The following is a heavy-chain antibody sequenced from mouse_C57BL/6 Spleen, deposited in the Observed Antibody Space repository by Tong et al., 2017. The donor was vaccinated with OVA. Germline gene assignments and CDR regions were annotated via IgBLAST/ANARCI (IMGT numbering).Heavy chain of an antibody. CDR3: AREDYDGRGYYYAMDY. J-gene: IGHJ4*01. CDR1: GYTFTDYN. Sequence: EVQLQESGPELVKPGASVKISCKASGYTFTDYNMHWVKQSHGKSLEWIGYINPNNGGTSYNQKFKGKATLTVNKSSSTAYMELRSLTSEDSAVYYCAREDYDGRGYYYAMDYWGQGTSVTVSS. V-gene: IGHV1-22*01. D-gene: IGHD2-4*01. CDR2: INPNNGGT.